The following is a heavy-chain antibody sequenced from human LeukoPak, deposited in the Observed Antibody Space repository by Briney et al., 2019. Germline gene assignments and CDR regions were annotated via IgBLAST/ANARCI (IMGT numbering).Heavy chain of an antibody. D-gene: IGHD2-15*01. V-gene: IGHV3-7*01. Sequence: ETLSLTCTVSGGSISSSSYYWGWIRQPPGKGLEWVANTKQDGSEEYYVDSVKGRFTISRDNAKNSLFLQMNSLRAEDTAVYYCAREVTPYYWGQGTLVTVSS. J-gene: IGHJ4*02. CDR1: GGSISSSSYY. CDR3: AREVTPYY. CDR2: TKQDGSEE.